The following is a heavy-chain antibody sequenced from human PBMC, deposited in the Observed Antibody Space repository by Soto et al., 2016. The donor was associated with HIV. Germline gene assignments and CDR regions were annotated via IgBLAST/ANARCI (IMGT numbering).Heavy chain of an antibody. CDR2: IYTSGST. CDR3: AREHDFWSGYYYFGY. J-gene: IGHJ4*02. Sequence: QVQLQESGPGLVKPSQTLSLTCTVSGGSISSGSYYWSWIRQPAGKGLEWIGRIYTSGSTNYNPSLKSRVTISVDTSKNQFSLKLSSVTAADTAVYYCAREHDFWSGYYYFGYWGQGTLVTVSS. V-gene: IGHV4-61*02. D-gene: IGHD3-3*01. CDR1: GGSISSGSYY.